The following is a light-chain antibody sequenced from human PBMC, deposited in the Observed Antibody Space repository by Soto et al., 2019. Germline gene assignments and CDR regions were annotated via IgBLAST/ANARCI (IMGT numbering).Light chain of an antibody. Sequence: EIVLTQSPGTLSLSPGERATLSCRASQSVSSNYLARYQQKPGQAPRLLIYGASSRATDIPDRFSGSGSGTDFTLTISRLEPEDFAVYYCQQYYGSPGITFGQGTRLEIK. CDR2: GAS. J-gene: IGKJ5*01. CDR3: QQYYGSPGIT. V-gene: IGKV3-20*01. CDR1: QSVSSNY.